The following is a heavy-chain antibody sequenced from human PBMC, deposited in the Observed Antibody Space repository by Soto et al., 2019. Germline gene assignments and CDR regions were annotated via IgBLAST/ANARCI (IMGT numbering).Heavy chain of an antibody. V-gene: IGHV4-31*03. CDR1: GGSISSGGYY. CDR3: ARSGYYQPFDP. CDR2: IYYSGST. D-gene: IGHD3-22*01. Sequence: PSETLSLTCTVSGGSISSGGYYWSWIRQHPGKGLEWIGYIYYSGSTHYNPSLKSRLIISVNTSKNQFSLKLSSVTAADTAVYYCARSGYYQPFDPWGQGTLVTVSS. J-gene: IGHJ5*02.